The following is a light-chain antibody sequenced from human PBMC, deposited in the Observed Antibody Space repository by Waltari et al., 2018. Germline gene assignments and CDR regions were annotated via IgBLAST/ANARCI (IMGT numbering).Light chain of an antibody. Sequence: QSALTQPASVSGSPGQSITISCTGPNSDVGSYNLVSWYRQHPGKAPKLMIYEVNKRPSWISNRFSGSKSGNTASLTISGLQAEGEADYYCCSYAGSSTLVFGGGTKLTVL. CDR2: EVN. CDR3: CSYAGSSTLV. V-gene: IGLV2-23*02. CDR1: NSDVGSYNL. J-gene: IGLJ3*02.